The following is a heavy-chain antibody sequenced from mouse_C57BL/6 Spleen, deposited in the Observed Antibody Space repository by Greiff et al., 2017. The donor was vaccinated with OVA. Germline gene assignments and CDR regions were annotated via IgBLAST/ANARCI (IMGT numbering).Heavy chain of an antibody. Sequence: EVMLVESGAELVKPGASVKLSCTASGFNIKDYYMHWVKQRTEQGLEWIGRIDPEDGETKYAPKFQGKATITADTSSNTAYLQLSSLTSEDTAVYYCARTSYYGSSYEDYFDYWGQGTTLTVSS. D-gene: IGHD1-1*01. CDR3: ARTSYYGSSYEDYFDY. J-gene: IGHJ2*01. CDR1: GFNIKDYY. V-gene: IGHV14-2*01. CDR2: IDPEDGET.